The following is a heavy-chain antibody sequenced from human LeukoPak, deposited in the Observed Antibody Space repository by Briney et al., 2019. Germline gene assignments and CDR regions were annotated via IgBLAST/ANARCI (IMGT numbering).Heavy chain of an antibody. CDR3: AREVSWTTVTTRHYFYYYMDV. CDR2: INPTSGAT. J-gene: IGHJ6*03. Sequence: GASVKVSCKASGYSFNDFHVHWVRQAPGQGLEWVGIINPTSGATTYAQKFQGRVTMTGDMSTSTVYMELSGLGSEDTAVYYCAREVSWTTVTTRHYFYYYMDVWGKGTTVTVSS. V-gene: IGHV1-46*02. D-gene: IGHD4-11*01. CDR1: GYSFNDFH.